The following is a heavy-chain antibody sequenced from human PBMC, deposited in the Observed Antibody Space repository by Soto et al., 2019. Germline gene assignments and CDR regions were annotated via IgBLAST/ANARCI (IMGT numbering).Heavy chain of an antibody. Sequence: PGESLKISCKGSVYSFTNYWIGWVRQMPGKGLEWMGMIYPDDSDTKYSPSFQGQVTFSADKSINTAYLQWSSLKASDTAIYYCARLEWLSLAAWFDPWGQGTLVTVPS. CDR2: IYPDDSDT. CDR1: VYSFTNYW. CDR3: ARLEWLSLAAWFDP. J-gene: IGHJ5*02. V-gene: IGHV5-51*01. D-gene: IGHD3-3*01.